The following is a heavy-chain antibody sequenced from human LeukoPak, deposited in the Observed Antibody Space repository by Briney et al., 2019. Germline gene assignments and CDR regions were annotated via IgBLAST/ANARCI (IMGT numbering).Heavy chain of an antibody. J-gene: IGHJ4*02. CDR3: AKAKYYYDSSGYYHFDY. D-gene: IGHD3-22*01. CDR1: GFTFSSYG. V-gene: IGHV3-23*01. Sequence: PGGSLRLSCAASGFTFSSYGMSWVRQAPGKGLEWVSAISGSGGSTYYADSVKGRFTISRDNSKNTLYLQMNSLRAEDTAVYYCAKAKYYYDSSGYYHFDYWGQGTLVTVSS. CDR2: ISGSGGST.